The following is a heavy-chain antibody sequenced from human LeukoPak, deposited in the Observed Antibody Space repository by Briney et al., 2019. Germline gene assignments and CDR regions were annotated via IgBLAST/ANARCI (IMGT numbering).Heavy chain of an antibody. J-gene: IGHJ3*02. CDR3: ARKYSSSWYESTTYDAFDI. CDR1: GGSISSSSYY. D-gene: IGHD6-13*01. Sequence: PSETLSLTCTDSGGSISSSSYYWGWIRQPPGKGLEWIGSIYYSGSTYYNPSLKSRVTISVDTSKNQFSLKLSSVTAADTAVYYCARKYSSSWYESTTYDAFDIWGQGTMVTVSS. CDR2: IYYSGST. V-gene: IGHV4-39*01.